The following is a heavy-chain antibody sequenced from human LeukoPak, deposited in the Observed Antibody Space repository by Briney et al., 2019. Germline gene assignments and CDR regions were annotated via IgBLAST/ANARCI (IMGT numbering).Heavy chain of an antibody. D-gene: IGHD6-19*01. J-gene: IGHJ5*02. CDR1: GGSINSYY. CDR3: ASSKTNGDSSGWYAWFDP. CDR2: IYYSGYT. V-gene: IGHV4-59*01. Sequence: SETLSLTCAVSGGSINSYYWSWIRQPPGKGLEWIGYIYYSGYTNYNPSLKSRVTISVDTSKNQFSLKLSSVTAADTAVYYCASSKTNGDSSGWYAWFDPWGQGTLVTVSS.